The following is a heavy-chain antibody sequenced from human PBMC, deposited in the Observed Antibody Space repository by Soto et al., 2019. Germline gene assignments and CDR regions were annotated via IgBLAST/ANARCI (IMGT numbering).Heavy chain of an antibody. CDR2: MNPNSGNT. Sequence: ASVKVSCKASGYTFTSYDINWVRQATGQGLEWMGWMNPNSGNTGYAQKFQGRVTMTRNTSISTAYMELSSLRSEDTAVYYCARGGRVVVPAATYYYYGMDVWGQGTTVTVSS. CDR1: GYTFTSYD. D-gene: IGHD2-2*01. J-gene: IGHJ6*02. V-gene: IGHV1-8*01. CDR3: ARGGRVVVPAATYYYYGMDV.